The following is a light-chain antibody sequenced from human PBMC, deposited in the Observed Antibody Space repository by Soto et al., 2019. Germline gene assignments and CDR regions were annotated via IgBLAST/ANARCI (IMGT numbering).Light chain of an antibody. CDR3: LQSYDTPWT. CDR1: QNIEEY. V-gene: IGKV1-39*01. CDR2: AAS. J-gene: IGKJ1*01. Sequence: DVQMTQSPSSLSASVGDRVTITCRASQNIEEYFSWYQQIPGRAPKLLIFAASTSQSGVPLRFSGNGYGTDFTLTIRNLQPEDSAIYYCLQSYDTPWTFGQGTKVEIK.